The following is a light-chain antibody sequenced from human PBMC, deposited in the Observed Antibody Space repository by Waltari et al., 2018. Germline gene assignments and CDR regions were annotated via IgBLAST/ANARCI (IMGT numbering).Light chain of an antibody. Sequence: DIQMTQSPSSLPASVGDRVTITSRASQGISNSLAWYQQKPGKAPKLLLYSASRLESGVPSRFIGSGSVTDYTLTISSLQPEDFATYYCQQYYTTPRTFGQGTKVEIK. CDR3: QQYYTTPRT. CDR1: QGISNS. CDR2: SAS. J-gene: IGKJ1*01. V-gene: IGKV1-NL1*01.